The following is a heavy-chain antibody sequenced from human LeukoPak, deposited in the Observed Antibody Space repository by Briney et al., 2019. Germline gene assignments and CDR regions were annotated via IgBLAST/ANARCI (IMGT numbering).Heavy chain of an antibody. D-gene: IGHD3-16*02. CDR3: AKMSMITFGGVIVHFDY. V-gene: IGHV3-23*01. Sequence: GGTLRLSCAASRFTLSSYGMSWVRQAPGKGLEWVSGISGSGGSTYYADSVKGRFTISRDNSKNTLYLQMNSLRAEDTAVYYCAKMSMITFGGVIVHFDYWGQGTLVTVSS. CDR1: RFTLSSYG. CDR2: ISGSGGST. J-gene: IGHJ4*02.